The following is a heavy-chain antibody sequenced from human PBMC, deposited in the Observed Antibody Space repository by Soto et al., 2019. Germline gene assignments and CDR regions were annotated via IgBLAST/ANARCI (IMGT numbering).Heavy chain of an antibody. J-gene: IGHJ3*02. CDR2: IYPGDSDT. D-gene: IGHD6-6*01. CDR3: ASYPGSSSSRFYI. CDR1: GYSFTSYW. V-gene: IGHV5-51*01. Sequence: GESLKISCKGSGYSFTSYWIGWVRQMPGKGPEWMGIIYPGDSDTRYSPSFQGQVTISADKSISTAYLQWSSLKASDTAMYYCASYPGSSSSRFYIWGQGTMVTVSS.